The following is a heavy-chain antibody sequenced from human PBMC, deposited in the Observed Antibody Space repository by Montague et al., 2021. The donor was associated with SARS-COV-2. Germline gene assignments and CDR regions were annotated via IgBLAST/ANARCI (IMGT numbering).Heavy chain of an antibody. J-gene: IGHJ2*01. D-gene: IGHD3-10*01. CDR2: ISSSGGTI. Sequence: SLRLSFSSSGFTFSSYEMNWVRQAPGKGLEWVSYISSSGGTIYYADSVKGRFTISRDNAKNSLYLQMNSLRAEDTAVYYCAREWDSYYYGSGSYFNWYFDLWGRGTLVTVSS. V-gene: IGHV3-48*03. CDR1: GFTFSSYE. CDR3: AREWDSYYYGSGSYFNWYFDL.